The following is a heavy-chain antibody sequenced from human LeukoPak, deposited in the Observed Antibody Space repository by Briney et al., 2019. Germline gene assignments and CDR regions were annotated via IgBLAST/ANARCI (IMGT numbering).Heavy chain of an antibody. CDR2: IYSGGST. J-gene: IGHJ4*02. V-gene: IGHV3-NL1*01. D-gene: IGHD3-10*01. CDR1: GFTFSTYG. CDR3: ARELRGFDS. Sequence: GGSLRLSCAASGFTFSTYGIHWVRQAPGEGLEWVSVIYSGGSTYYADSVKGRFTISRDNSRNTLYLQMDSLRAEDTAVYYCARELRGFDSWGQGTLVTVSS.